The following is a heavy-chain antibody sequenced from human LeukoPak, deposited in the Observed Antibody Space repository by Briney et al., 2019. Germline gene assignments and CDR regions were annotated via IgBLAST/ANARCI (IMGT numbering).Heavy chain of an antibody. CDR3: ARVFRGSVRDILTGYNPSAPNFDY. D-gene: IGHD3-9*01. V-gene: IGHV3-48*04. J-gene: IGHJ4*02. Sequence: GGSLRLSCAASGFTFSGYSMNWVRQAPGKGLEWVSYISSGSSTKYYADSVKGRFTISRDNAKNSLYLQMNSLRAEDTAVYYCARVFRGSVRDILTGYNPSAPNFDYWGQGTLVTVSS. CDR1: GFTFSGYS. CDR2: ISSGSSTK.